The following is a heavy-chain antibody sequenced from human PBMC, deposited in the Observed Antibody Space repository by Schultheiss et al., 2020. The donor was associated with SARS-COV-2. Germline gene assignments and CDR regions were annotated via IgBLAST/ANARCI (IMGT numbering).Heavy chain of an antibody. CDR1: GFTFSSYG. Sequence: GESLKISCAASGFTFSSYGMHWVRQAPGKGLEWVSVIYSGGSTYYADSVKGRFTISRDNSKNTLYLQMNSLRAEDTALYYCAKEYSSGNDYWGQGTLVTVSS. V-gene: IGHV3-NL1*01. D-gene: IGHD6-25*01. CDR3: AKEYSSGNDY. J-gene: IGHJ4*02. CDR2: IYSGGST.